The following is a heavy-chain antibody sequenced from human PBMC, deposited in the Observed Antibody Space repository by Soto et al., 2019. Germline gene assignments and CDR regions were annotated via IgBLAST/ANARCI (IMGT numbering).Heavy chain of an antibody. CDR3: ATVGDYYDSSSYYSLVAFDI. CDR2: IIPIFGTA. J-gene: IGHJ3*02. D-gene: IGHD3-22*01. Sequence: QVQLVQSGAEVKKPGSSVKVSCKASGGTFSSYAISWVRQAPGQGLEWRGGIIPIFGTANYAQKFQGRVTITADESTSTAYMELSTLRTEDTAVYYGATVGDYYDSSSYYSLVAFDIWGQGTMVTVSS. CDR1: GGTFSSYA. V-gene: IGHV1-69*01.